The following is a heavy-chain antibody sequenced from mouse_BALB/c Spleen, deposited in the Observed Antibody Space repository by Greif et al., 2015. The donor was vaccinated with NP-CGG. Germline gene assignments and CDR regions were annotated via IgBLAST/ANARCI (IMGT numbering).Heavy chain of an antibody. CDR3: AKQGGIYYDYDEAMDY. CDR2: IWGGGST. J-gene: IGHJ4*01. D-gene: IGHD2-4*01. Sequence: VQLVESGPGLVAPSQSLSITCTVSGFSLTDYGVSWIRQPPGKGLEWLGVIWGGGSTYYNSALKSRLSISKDNSKSQVFLKMNSLQTDDTAMYYCAKQGGIYYDYDEAMDYWGQGTSVAVSS. V-gene: IGHV2-6-5*01. CDR1: GFSLTDYG.